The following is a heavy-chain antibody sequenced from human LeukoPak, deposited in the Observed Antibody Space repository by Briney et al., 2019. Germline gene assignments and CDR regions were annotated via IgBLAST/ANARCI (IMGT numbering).Heavy chain of an antibody. D-gene: IGHD2-8*01. CDR2: IYPGDSDT. Sequence: GESLKISCKGSGYSFTSYWIGWVRQMPGKGLEWMGIIYPGDSDTRYSPSFQGQVTISADKSISTAYLQWSSLKASDTAMYYCARGRKYCINGVCYISYFDYWGQGTLVTVSS. CDR3: ARGRKYCINGVCYISYFDY. J-gene: IGHJ4*02. CDR1: GYSFTSYW. V-gene: IGHV5-51*01.